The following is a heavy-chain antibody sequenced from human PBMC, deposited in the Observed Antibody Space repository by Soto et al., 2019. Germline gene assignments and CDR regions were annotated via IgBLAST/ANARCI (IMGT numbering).Heavy chain of an antibody. CDR3: AKDELRFLVNWFDP. V-gene: IGHV3-23*01. CDR2: ISGSGGST. J-gene: IGHJ5*02. Sequence: GGSLRLSCAASGFTFSGYAMSWVRQAPGKGLEWVSAISGSGGSTYYADSVKGRFTISRDNSKNTLYLQMNSLRAEDTAVYYCAKDELRFLVNWFDPWGQGTLVTVPS. D-gene: IGHD3-3*01. CDR1: GFTFSGYA.